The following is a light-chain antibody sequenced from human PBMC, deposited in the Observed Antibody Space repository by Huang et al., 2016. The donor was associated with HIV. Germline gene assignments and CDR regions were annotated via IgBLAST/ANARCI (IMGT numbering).Light chain of an antibody. CDR1: RSVITT. CDR2: GSS. Sequence: EIVMTQSPATLSVSPWERVTLSCRANRSVITTLSWYQQRPGQAPRLLIYGSSTRAPGIPARFSGSGSGTDFSLTISSLQSEDFALYYCHQYNNWLLSFGGGTRVDI. J-gene: IGKJ4*01. V-gene: IGKV3-15*01. CDR3: HQYNNWLLS.